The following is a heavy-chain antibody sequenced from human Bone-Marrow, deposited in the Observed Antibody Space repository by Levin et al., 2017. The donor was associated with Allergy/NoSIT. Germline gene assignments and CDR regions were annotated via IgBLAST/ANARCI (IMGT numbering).Heavy chain of an antibody. CDR3: AKHPIWFGESAWFDP. CDR2: LYYSGTT. D-gene: IGHD3-10*01. V-gene: IGHV4-39*01. Sequence: ESLKISCTVSGGSITSTSDYWGWIRQPPGKGLEWIGSLYYSGTTSYNPSLKSRVTISADMSKNQFFLNLSSVTAADTALYYCAKHPIWFGESAWFDPWGQGILVAASS. J-gene: IGHJ5*02. CDR1: GGSITSTSDY.